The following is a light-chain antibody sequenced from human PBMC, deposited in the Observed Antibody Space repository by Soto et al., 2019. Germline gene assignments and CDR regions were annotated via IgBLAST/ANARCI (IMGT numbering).Light chain of an antibody. J-gene: IGKJ1*01. CDR2: KAS. CDR3: QQYNSYSWT. CDR1: QSISSW. V-gene: IGKV1-5*03. Sequence: DIQMSQSPSTLSASVGDRVTITCRASQSISSWLAWYQQKPGKAPKLLIYKASSLESGVQSRFSGSGSGTEFTLTISSLQPDDFATYYCQQYNSYSWTFGQGTTGDIK.